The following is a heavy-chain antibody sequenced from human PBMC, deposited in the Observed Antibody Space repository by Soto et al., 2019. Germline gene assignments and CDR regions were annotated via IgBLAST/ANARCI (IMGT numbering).Heavy chain of an antibody. J-gene: IGHJ5*02. CDR3: ARYEYSSTHNWFDP. CDR2: IKQDGSEK. D-gene: IGHD6-6*01. CDR1: GFTFSSYC. Sequence: PGGSLRLSCAASGFTFSSYCMSWVRQAPGKGLEWVANIKQDGSEKYYVDSVKGRFTISRDNAKNSLYLQMNSLRAEDTAVYYCARYEYSSTHNWFDPWGQGT. V-gene: IGHV3-7*05.